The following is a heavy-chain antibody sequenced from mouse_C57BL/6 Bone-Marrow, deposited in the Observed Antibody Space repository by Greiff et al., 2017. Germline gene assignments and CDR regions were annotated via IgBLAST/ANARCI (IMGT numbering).Heavy chain of an antibody. Sequence: LQLQESGAELVKPGASVKISCKASGYAFSSYWMNWVKQRPGKSLEWIGQLYPGDGDTNYNGKFKGKSTLTADKSSSTAYMQLSSLTSDDSAVYFCARGAYWGQGTLVTVSA. J-gene: IGHJ3*01. CDR1: GYAFSSYW. V-gene: IGHV1-80*01. CDR3: ARGAY. CDR2: LYPGDGDT.